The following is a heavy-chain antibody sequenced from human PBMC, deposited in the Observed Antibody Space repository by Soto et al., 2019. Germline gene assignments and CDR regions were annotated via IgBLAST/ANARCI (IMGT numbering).Heavy chain of an antibody. CDR2: IYWDDDK. J-gene: IGHJ1*01. CDR3: AHLAVAGTIGCFQH. D-gene: IGHD6-19*01. Sequence: QITLKESGPPVVRPTQTLTLTCTFSGFSLSTSGVGVGWIRQPPGKALEWLALIYWDDDKRYSPSLKSRLTITEDASNNQVVLTMTNMDPVDTATYFCAHLAVAGTIGCFQHWGQGTLVTVSS. V-gene: IGHV2-5*02. CDR1: GFSLSTSGVG.